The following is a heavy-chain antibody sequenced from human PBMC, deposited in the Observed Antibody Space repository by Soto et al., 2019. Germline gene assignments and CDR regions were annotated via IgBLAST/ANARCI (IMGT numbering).Heavy chain of an antibody. J-gene: IGHJ6*02. Sequence: QVQLVQSGAEVKKPGASVKVSCKASGYTFTSYGISWVRQAPGQGLEWMGWISAYNGNTNYAQKLQGRVTMTTDTSPSTAYMELRSLRSDDTAVYYCARLGPVLVPAEPVAATPYYYYYGMDVWGQGTTVTVSS. CDR2: ISAYNGNT. CDR1: GYTFTSYG. D-gene: IGHD2-2*01. CDR3: ARLGPVLVPAEPVAATPYYYYYGMDV. V-gene: IGHV1-18*01.